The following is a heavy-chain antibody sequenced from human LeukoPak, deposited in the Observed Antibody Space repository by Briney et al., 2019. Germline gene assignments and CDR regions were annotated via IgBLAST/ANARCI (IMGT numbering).Heavy chain of an antibody. CDR3: AKLGRYQKPLDDY. V-gene: IGHV3-23*01. J-gene: IGHJ4*02. D-gene: IGHD2-2*01. CDR1: GFTFRNYF. CDR2: FSDDGGSP. Sequence: GGSLRLSCAASGFTFRNYFVTWVRQAPGKGLEWVSDFSDDGGSPYYADFVKGRFTVSRDNSKNTLSLQMHSLRGDDTAIYYCAKLGRYQKPLDDYWGQGTPVTVSS.